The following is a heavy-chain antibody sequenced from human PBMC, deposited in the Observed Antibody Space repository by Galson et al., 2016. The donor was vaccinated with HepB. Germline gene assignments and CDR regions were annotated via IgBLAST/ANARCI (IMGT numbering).Heavy chain of an antibody. CDR2: INPNIGGT. V-gene: IGHV1-2*02. CDR1: GYTFTGYY. Sequence: SVKVSCKASGYTFTGYYMHWVRQAPGQGPEWMGWINPNIGGTKYAQKFQGRVTVTTDTSISTAYMELSRLKSDDTAVYYCARDAAGDGAFDPWGQGTLVTVSS. J-gene: IGHJ5*02. CDR3: ARDAAGDGAFDP. D-gene: IGHD2-21*01.